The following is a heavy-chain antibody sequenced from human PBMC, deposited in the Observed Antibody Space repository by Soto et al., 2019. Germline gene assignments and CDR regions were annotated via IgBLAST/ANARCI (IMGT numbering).Heavy chain of an antibody. J-gene: IGHJ4*02. Sequence: EVQLVESGGGLVKPGGSLRLSCAASGFTFSSYNMNWVRQAPGKGLEWVSWISSSSSYIDYADSVKGRFTISRDNAKNSLYLQMTSLRAEDTAVYYCAKDGARDGDFDFWGQGTLFTVSS. D-gene: IGHD7-27*01. CDR2: ISSSSSYI. CDR1: GFTFSSYN. CDR3: AKDGARDGDFDF. V-gene: IGHV3-21*01.